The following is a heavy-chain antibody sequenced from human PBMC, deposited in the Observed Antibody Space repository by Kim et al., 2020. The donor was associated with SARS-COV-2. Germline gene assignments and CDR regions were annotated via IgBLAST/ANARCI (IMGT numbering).Heavy chain of an antibody. CDR1: GFTFSSYS. CDR3: ARDATDCSSTSCYTPDY. CDR2: ISSSSSYI. D-gene: IGHD2-2*02. Sequence: GGSLRLSCAASGFTFSSYSMNWVRQAPGKGLEWVSSISSSSSYIYYADSVKGRFTISRDNAKNSLYLQMNSLRAEDTAVYYCARDATDCSSTSCYTPDYWGQGTLVTVSS. V-gene: IGHV3-21*01. J-gene: IGHJ4*02.